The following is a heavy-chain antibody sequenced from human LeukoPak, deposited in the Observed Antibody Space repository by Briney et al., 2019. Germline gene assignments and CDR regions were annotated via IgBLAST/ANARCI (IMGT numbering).Heavy chain of an antibody. V-gene: IGHV3-74*01. CDR3: ARVEAFRCSGGSCSSPLDY. J-gene: IGHJ4*02. D-gene: IGHD2-15*01. Sequence: GGSLRLSRAASGFTFSSYWMHWVRQAPGKGLVWVSRINSDGSSTSYADSVKGRFTISRDNAKNTLYLQMNSLRAEDTAVYYCARVEAFRCSGGSCSSPLDYWGQGTLVTVSS. CDR1: GFTFSSYW. CDR2: INSDGSST.